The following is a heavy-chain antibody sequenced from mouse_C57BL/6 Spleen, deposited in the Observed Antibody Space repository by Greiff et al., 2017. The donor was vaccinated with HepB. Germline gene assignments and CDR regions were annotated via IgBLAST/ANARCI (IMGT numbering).Heavy chain of an antibody. CDR1: GFTFSSYA. CDR2: ISDGGSYT. D-gene: IGHD3-2*02. V-gene: IGHV5-4*01. CDR3: AREEGSSGFDY. Sequence: EVQGVESGGGLVKPGGSLKLSCAASGFTFSSYAMSWVRQTPEKRLEWVATISDGGSYTYYPDNVKGRFTISRDNAKNNLYLQMSHLKSEDTAMYYCAREEGSSGFDYWGQGTTLTVSS. J-gene: IGHJ2*01.